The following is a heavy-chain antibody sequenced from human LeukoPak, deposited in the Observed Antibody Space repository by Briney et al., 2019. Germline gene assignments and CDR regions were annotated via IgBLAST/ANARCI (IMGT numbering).Heavy chain of an antibody. V-gene: IGHV1-46*01. CDR3: AREFDGDQRWLPLNDY. J-gene: IGHJ4*02. CDR1: GYTFTRYY. D-gene: IGHD5-24*01. CDR2: INPSGGST. Sequence: GASVKVSCKASGYTFTRYYMHWVRQAPGQGLEWMGIINPSGGSTSYAQKFQGRVTMTRDTSTSTVYMELSSLRSEDTAVYYCAREFDGDQRWLPLNDYWGQGTLVTVSS.